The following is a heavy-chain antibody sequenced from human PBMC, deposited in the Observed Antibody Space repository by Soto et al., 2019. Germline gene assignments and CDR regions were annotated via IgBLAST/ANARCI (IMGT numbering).Heavy chain of an antibody. CDR2: IGTAGDT. Sequence: PGGSLRLSCAASGFTFSIYDMHLVRQATGKGLEWVSAIGTAGDTYYPGSVKGRFTISRENAKNSLYFQMNSLRAGDTAVYYCASAGYDSSGYYYLSWGQGTLVTVSS. CDR3: ASAGYDSSGYYYLS. J-gene: IGHJ5*02. D-gene: IGHD3-22*01. CDR1: GFTFSIYD. V-gene: IGHV3-13*01.